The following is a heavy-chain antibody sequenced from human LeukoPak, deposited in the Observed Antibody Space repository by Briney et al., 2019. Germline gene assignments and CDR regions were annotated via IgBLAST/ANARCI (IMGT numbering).Heavy chain of an antibody. CDR1: GFTFGDYG. CDR2: INWNGGNT. V-gene: IGHV3-20*04. J-gene: IGHJ4*02. D-gene: IGHD5-24*01. Sequence: RPGGPLRLSCAASGFTFGDYGMSWVRQAPGKGLEWVSSINWNGGNTAYADSVKGRFTISRDTAKDSLYLQLDSLRAEDTALYYCARDRGWLQYIDYWGQGTLVTVSS. CDR3: ARDRGWLQYIDY.